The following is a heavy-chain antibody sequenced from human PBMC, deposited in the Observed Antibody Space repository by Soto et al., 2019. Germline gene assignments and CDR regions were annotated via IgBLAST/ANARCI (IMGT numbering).Heavy chain of an antibody. Sequence: SETLSLTCNVSNDSITSIRHYWAWIRQAPCKGLEWIGTIFYTGTTYYNPSLASRVTLSGDTSNXQISLHVKSVGVADTAIXFSERHGPSPXRQFYYFGLXVRGQRNTVTVSS. CDR2: IFYTGTT. J-gene: IGHJ6*02. CDR3: ERHGPSPXRQFYYFGLXV. D-gene: IGHD6-6*01. V-gene: IGHV4-39*01. CDR1: NDSITSIRHY.